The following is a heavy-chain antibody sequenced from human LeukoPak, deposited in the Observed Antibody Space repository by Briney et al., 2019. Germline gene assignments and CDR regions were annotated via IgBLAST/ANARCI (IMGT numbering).Heavy chain of an antibody. CDR1: GGSISTYY. V-gene: IGHV4-59*01. J-gene: IGHJ6*03. D-gene: IGHD6-13*01. CDR2: IYYSGST. CDR3: ARIAAAGTYYYYYMDV. Sequence: SETLSLTCTVSGGSISTYYWSWIRQPPGKALEWIGYIYYSGSTNYNPSLKSRVTISVDTSKNQFSLKLSSVTAADTAVYYCARIAAAGTYYYYYMDVWGKGTTVTISS.